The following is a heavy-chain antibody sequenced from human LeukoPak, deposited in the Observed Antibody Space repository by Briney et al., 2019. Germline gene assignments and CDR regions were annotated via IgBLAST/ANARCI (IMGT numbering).Heavy chain of an antibody. D-gene: IGHD3-10*01. CDR1: GFTFSSYA. Sequence: GRSLRLSCAASGFTFSSYAMHWVRQAPGKGLEWVAVISYDGSNKYYADSVKGRFTVSRDNSNNRLYLHMSGLTAADTAVYYCAKSNGYGLVDIWGQGTMVTVSS. J-gene: IGHJ3*02. V-gene: IGHV3-30*04. CDR2: ISYDGSNK. CDR3: AKSNGYGLVDI.